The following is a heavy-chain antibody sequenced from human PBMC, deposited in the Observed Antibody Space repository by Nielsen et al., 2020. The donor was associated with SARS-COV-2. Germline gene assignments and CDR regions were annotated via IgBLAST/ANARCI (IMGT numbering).Heavy chain of an antibody. CDR3: ARGANYDFWSGYYHYGMDV. V-gene: IGHV4-30-2*01. J-gene: IGHJ6*02. Sequence: WIRQPPGKGLEWIGYIYHSGSTYYNPSLKSRVTISVDRSKNQFSLKLSSVTAADTAVYYCARGANYDFWSGYYHYGMDVWGQGTTVTVSS. CDR2: IYHSGST. D-gene: IGHD3-3*01.